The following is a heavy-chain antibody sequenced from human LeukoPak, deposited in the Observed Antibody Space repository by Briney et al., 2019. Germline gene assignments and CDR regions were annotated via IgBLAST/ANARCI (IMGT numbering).Heavy chain of an antibody. D-gene: IGHD3-22*01. J-gene: IGHJ4*02. V-gene: IGHV3-7*01. CDR2: IKQDGSEK. Sequence: GGSLRLSCAASGFTFSSYWMSWVRQAPGKGLEWVANIKQDGSEKYYVDSVKGRFTTSRDNAKNSLYLQMNSLRAEDTAVYYCARDSSSGEFDYWGQGTLVTVSS. CDR3: ARDSSSGEFDY. CDR1: GFTFSSYW.